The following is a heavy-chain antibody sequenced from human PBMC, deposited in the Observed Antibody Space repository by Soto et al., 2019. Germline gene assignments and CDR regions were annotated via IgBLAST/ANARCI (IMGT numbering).Heavy chain of an antibody. Sequence: GGSLRLSCAASGCTFNRSAMSWVRQVPGKGLEWVSTIRSAGGSPYHADSVKGRFTVSRDTSKNTSYLQMKSLSSEDTALYFCAKGEKGGWYLLAYFDSWGRGTLVTVSS. D-gene: IGHD2-15*01. CDR2: IRSAGGSP. V-gene: IGHV3-23*01. J-gene: IGHJ4*02. CDR3: AKGEKGGWYLLAYFDS. CDR1: GCTFNRSA.